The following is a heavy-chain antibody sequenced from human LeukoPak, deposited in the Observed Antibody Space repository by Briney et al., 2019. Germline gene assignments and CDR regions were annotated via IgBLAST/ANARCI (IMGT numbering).Heavy chain of an antibody. V-gene: IGHV3-74*01. Sequence: PGGSLRLSCAASGFSVSGYWMHWVRQAPGKGLVWVSRINSDGTTTDYADSVKGRVTASRDNGRNTVYLQMSSLRADDTAIYYCARVSPYRVARLGALDIWGQGTKVTVSS. J-gene: IGHJ3*02. CDR2: INSDGTTT. CDR3: ARVSPYRVARLGALDI. CDR1: GFSVSGYW. D-gene: IGHD3-16*02.